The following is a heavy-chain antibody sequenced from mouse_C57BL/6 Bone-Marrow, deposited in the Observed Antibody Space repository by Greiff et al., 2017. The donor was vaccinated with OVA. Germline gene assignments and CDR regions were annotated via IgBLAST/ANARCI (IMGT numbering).Heavy chain of an antibody. Sequence: VQLQQSGPELVKPGASVKIPGKDSGGAGTYYNMDWVKQSHAPRIEWIGDIPTQHCGTIHNQKFKGKATLTVDKSSSTAYMELRSLTSEDTAVYYCARGTLYYGSSANYFDYWGQGTTLTVSS. CDR2: IPTQHCGT. V-gene: IGHV1-18*01. J-gene: IGHJ2*01. D-gene: IGHD1-1*01. CDR3: ARGTLYYGSSANYFDY. CDR1: GGAGTYYN.